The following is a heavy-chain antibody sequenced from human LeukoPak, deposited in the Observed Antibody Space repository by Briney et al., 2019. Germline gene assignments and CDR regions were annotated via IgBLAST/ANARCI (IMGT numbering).Heavy chain of an antibody. D-gene: IGHD1-26*01. CDR2: FYYRGTT. V-gene: IGHV4-59*08. J-gene: IGHJ5*02. CDR1: GGSISTYY. CDR3: ARHGSYYFWFDP. Sequence: SETLSLTCTVSGGSISTYYWSWIRQPPGKGLEWIGFFYYRGTTNYNPSLKSRVTISVDTSKNQFSLKLNSVTAADTAVYYCARHGSYYFWFDPWGQGTLVTVSS.